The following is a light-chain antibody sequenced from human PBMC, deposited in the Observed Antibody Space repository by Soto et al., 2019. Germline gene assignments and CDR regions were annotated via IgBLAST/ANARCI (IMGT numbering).Light chain of an antibody. V-gene: IGKV3-20*01. CDR2: GAS. Sequence: ENVLTQSPGTLSLSPGERATLSCRASQSVSRNSLAWYQQQPGQAPRLLIYGASSRATDIPDRLSGSGSGTDFTLIVSTLEPEDFAVYFCQQYGTSRPTFGPGTKVDIK. CDR1: QSVSRNS. CDR3: QQYGTSRPT. J-gene: IGKJ3*01.